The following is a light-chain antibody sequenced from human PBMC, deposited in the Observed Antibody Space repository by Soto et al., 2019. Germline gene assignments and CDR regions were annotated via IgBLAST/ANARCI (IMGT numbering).Light chain of an antibody. J-gene: IGKJ4*01. CDR2: AAS. V-gene: IGKV1-12*01. Sequence: DIQMTQSPSSVSAFVGDRVSITCRASHDIARWLAWYQQQPGKAPRLLIYAASSLQSGVPTRFSGSGSGTDFTLTITNLQPEDSAVYYCQQVKGFPLTFGGGTKVDIK. CDR3: QQVKGFPLT. CDR1: HDIARW.